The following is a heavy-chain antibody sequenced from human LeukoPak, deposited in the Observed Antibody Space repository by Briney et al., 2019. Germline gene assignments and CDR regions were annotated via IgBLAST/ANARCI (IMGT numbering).Heavy chain of an antibody. CDR2: IWYDGSNK. D-gene: IGHD4-17*01. V-gene: IGHV3-33*01. Sequence: GSLRLSCAASGFTFSSYGMHWVRQAPGKGLEWVALIWYDGSNKYYADSVKGRFTISRDNSKNTLYLQMNSLRAEDTAVYYCAREHTTVTSSVAFDYWGQGTLVTVSS. CDR3: AREHTTVTSSVAFDY. J-gene: IGHJ4*02. CDR1: GFTFSSYG.